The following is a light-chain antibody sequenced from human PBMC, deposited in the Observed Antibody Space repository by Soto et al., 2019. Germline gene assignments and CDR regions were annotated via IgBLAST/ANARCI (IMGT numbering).Light chain of an antibody. Sequence: EIVMTQSPGTLSVSPGERATLSCRASQSVSSNLAWYQQKPGQAPRLLIYGASTRAPGIPARFSGSRSGTDFTLTISSLQSADFAVYYCQQYNNWPRTFGQGTKVEIK. V-gene: IGKV3-15*01. CDR3: QQYNNWPRT. CDR1: QSVSSN. J-gene: IGKJ1*01. CDR2: GAS.